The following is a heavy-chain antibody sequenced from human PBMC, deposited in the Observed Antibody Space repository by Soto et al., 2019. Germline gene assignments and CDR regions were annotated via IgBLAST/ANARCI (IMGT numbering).Heavy chain of an antibody. CDR3: VKDGSSGWPYFDDMDV. D-gene: IGHD6-19*01. J-gene: IGHJ6*02. V-gene: IGHV3-30*18. CDR1: GFTFSSYG. Sequence: GGSLRLSCAASGFTFSSYGMHWVRQAPGKGLEWVAVILYDGSKKYYADSVKGRFTISRDNSKNTLYLQMSSLRAEDTALYYCVKDGSSGWPYFDDMDVWGQGTTVTVSS. CDR2: ILYDGSKK.